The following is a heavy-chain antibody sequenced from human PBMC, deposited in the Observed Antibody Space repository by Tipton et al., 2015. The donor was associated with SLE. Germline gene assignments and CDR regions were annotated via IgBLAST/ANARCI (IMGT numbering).Heavy chain of an antibody. V-gene: IGHV4-61*02. CDR3: ARGKDSGSYLYYYYYMDV. D-gene: IGHD1-26*01. CDR2: IYTSGST. J-gene: IGHJ6*03. CDR1: GGSISSGSYY. Sequence: TLSLTCTVSGGSISSGSYYWSWIRQPAGKGLEWIGRIYTSGSTNYNPSLKSRVTISVDTSKNQFSLQLSSVTAADTAVYYCARGKDSGSYLYYYYYMDVWGKGTTVTVSS.